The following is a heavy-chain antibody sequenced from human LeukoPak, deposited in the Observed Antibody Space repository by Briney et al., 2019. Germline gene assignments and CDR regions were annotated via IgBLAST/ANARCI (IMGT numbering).Heavy chain of an antibody. CDR3: TRTTGQRCSDC. V-gene: IGHV3-74*01. D-gene: IGHD4-11*01. J-gene: IGHJ4*02. Sequence: GGSLRLSCAASGFTFSSYRMHWVRQAPGKGPVWISHISSGDGTNIGYADSVKGRFTISRDNAKNTLYLQMNSLGVEDTAVYYCTRTTGQRCSDCWGQGTQVTVSS. CDR1: GFTFSSYR. CDR2: ISSGDGTNI.